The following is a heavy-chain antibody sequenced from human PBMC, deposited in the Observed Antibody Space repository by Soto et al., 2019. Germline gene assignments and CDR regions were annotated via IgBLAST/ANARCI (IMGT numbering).Heavy chain of an antibody. J-gene: IGHJ4*02. CDR1: GYSFSTYW. Sequence: PGESLKISCKASGYSFSTYWIAWVRQMPGKGLEWMGIIYPYDSETRYSPSFQGQVTISADRSISTAYLQWNSLKASDSAMYYCVRQIYDSDTGPNFQYYFDSWGQGTPVTVSS. CDR3: VRQIYDSDTGPNFQYYFDS. V-gene: IGHV5-51*01. D-gene: IGHD3-22*01. CDR2: IYPYDSET.